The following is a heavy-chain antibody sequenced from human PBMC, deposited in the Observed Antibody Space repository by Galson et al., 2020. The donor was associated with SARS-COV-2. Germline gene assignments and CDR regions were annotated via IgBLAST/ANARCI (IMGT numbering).Heavy chain of an antibody. CDR2: IYPGDSDT. V-gene: IGHV5-51*01. CDR1: GYRFSSYW. J-gene: IGHJ6*02. CDR3: ARSNRGDTSYFYGMDV. Sequence: GESLKISCKGSGYRFSSYWIGWVRQMPGKGLEWMGIIYPGDSDTRYSPSFQGQVTISADKSISTAYLQWSSLKASDTAMYYCARSNRGDTSYFYGMDVWGQGTTVTVAS.